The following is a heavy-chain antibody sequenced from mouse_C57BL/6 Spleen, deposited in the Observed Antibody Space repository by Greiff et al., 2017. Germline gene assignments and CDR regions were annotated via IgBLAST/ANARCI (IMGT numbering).Heavy chain of an antibody. CDR2: IDPETGGT. V-gene: IGHV1-15*01. J-gene: IGHJ4*01. Sequence: VQLQQSGAELVRPGASVTLSCKASGYTFTDYEMHWVKQTPVHGLEWIGAIDPETGGTAYNQKFKGKAILTADKSSSTAYMELRSLTSEDSAVYYCTRNPFITSAMDYWGQGTSVTVSS. CDR1: GYTFTDYE. D-gene: IGHD1-1*01. CDR3: TRNPFITSAMDY.